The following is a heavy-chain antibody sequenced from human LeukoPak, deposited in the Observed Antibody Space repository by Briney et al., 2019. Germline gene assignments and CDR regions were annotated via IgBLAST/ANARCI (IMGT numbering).Heavy chain of an antibody. CDR2: ISSSSSYI. V-gene: IGHV3-21*01. D-gene: IGHD2-15*01. CDR3: ARDLGYCSGGSCYSFDY. J-gene: IGHJ4*02. CDR1: GFTFSSYS. Sequence: PGGSLRLSCAASGFTFSSYSMNWVRQAPGKGLEWVSSISSSSSYIYYADSVKGRFTISRDNAENSLYLQMNSLRAEDTAVYYCARDLGYCSGGSCYSFDYWGQGTLVTVSS.